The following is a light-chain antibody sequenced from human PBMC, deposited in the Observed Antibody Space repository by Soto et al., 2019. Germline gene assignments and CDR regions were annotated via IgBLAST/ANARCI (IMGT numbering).Light chain of an antibody. J-gene: IGKJ2*01. V-gene: IGKV3-15*01. Sequence: IVMTQSPATLPVSPGERATLSCRATQRVSTNLAWYQQKPGQAPRLLIYAASSRATGVPARFSGSGSGTEFPLTISSLQSEDFALYYCQQYNNWPYIFGQGTRLEVK. CDR2: AAS. CDR1: QRVSTN. CDR3: QQYNNWPYI.